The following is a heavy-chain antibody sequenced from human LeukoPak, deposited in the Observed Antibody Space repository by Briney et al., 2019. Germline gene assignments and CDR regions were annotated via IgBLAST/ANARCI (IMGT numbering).Heavy chain of an antibody. D-gene: IGHD2-15*01. CDR3: ARGRGGYCSGGSCYSGGGYYMDV. Sequence: PSETLSLTCSVSGGSISSCYWSWIRQPPGKRLEWIGYIYYSGSTNYNPSLKSRVTISVDTSKNQFSLKLSSVTAADTAMYYCARGRGGYCSGGSCYSGGGYYMDVWGKGTTVTISS. J-gene: IGHJ6*03. CDR2: IYYSGST. CDR1: GGSISSCY. V-gene: IGHV4-59*12.